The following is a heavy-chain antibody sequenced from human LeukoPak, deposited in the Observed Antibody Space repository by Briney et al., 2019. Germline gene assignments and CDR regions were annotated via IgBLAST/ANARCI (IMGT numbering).Heavy chain of an antibody. D-gene: IGHD1-26*01. V-gene: IGHV1-2*06. CDR3: ARDLSSTSNWELDY. Sequence: ASVKVSCKASGYTFTGYFMHWVRQAPGQGFEWMGRINPNSGGTNYAQNFQGRVTMTRDTSISAAYMDLSRLTSDDTAVYYCARDLSSTSNWELDYWGQGTLVTVSS. CDR1: GYTFTGYF. J-gene: IGHJ4*02. CDR2: INPNSGGT.